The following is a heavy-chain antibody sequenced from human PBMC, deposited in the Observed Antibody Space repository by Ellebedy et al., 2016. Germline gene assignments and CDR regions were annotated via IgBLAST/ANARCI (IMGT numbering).Heavy chain of an antibody. Sequence: GGSLRLSXAASGFTFRNYGMHWVRQAPGKGLEWVAVTSYDGINKYYVDSVKGRFTISRDNSKNTLYLQMNSLRAEDTAVYYCAKVGRETITILGVAPGLYGMDVWGQGTTVTVSS. V-gene: IGHV3-30*18. J-gene: IGHJ6*02. D-gene: IGHD3-3*01. CDR2: TSYDGINK. CDR3: AKVGRETITILGVAPGLYGMDV. CDR1: GFTFRNYG.